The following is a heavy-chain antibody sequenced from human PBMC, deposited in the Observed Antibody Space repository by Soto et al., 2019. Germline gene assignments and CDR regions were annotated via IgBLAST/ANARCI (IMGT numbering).Heavy chain of an antibody. CDR1: GFDFDDHA. D-gene: IGHD2-21*01. CDR3: TRDIFRTMTSVDF. CDR2: ISWNGAFI. Sequence: EVQLVESGGCLVQPGRSLRLSCVASGFDFDDHAMSWFRQAPGKGLEWVSGISWNGAFIGYANSVRGRFTIYRDDAKNSLYRQMNSLRSEDTALYYCTRDIFRTMTSVDFWGQGTLVTVSS. J-gene: IGHJ4*02. V-gene: IGHV3-9*01.